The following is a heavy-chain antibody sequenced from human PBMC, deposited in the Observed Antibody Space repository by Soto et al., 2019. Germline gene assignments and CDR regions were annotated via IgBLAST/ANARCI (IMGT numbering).Heavy chain of an antibody. CDR1: GGSFSGYY. Sequence: PSETLSLTCSVNGGSFSGYYWSWIRQPPGRGLEWIGEINHSGRTNLNPSLKSRVSTSVDTSKNHFSLRLSSVTAADTAVYYCARGHRCTNTSCYNDYYHFGMDVWGQGTTVTVSS. J-gene: IGHJ6*02. CDR2: INHSGRT. D-gene: IGHD2-2*01. CDR3: ARGHRCTNTSCYNDYYHFGMDV. V-gene: IGHV4-34*01.